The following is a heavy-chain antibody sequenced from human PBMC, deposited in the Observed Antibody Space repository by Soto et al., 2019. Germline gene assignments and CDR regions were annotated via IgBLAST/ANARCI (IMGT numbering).Heavy chain of an antibody. Sequence: SETLSLTCTVSGGSSSSSSYYWGWIRQPPGKGLEWIGSIYYSGSTYYNPSLKSRVTISVDTSKNQFSLKLSSVTAADTAVYYCATVLLWFGELLSPAPGGEFDYYYGMDVWGQGTTVTVSS. CDR3: ATVLLWFGELLSPAPGGEFDYYYGMDV. D-gene: IGHD3-10*01. CDR2: IYYSGST. CDR1: GGSSSSSSYY. J-gene: IGHJ6*02. V-gene: IGHV4-39*01.